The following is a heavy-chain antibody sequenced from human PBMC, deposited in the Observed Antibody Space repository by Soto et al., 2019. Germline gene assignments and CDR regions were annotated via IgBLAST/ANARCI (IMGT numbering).Heavy chain of an antibody. CDR3: ARAFSSSKGLVDY. Sequence: QVQLVQSGAEVKKPGASVKVSCKASGYTFTGYYMHWVRQAPGQGLEWMGWINPNSGGTNYAQKLQGRVTMTRDTSISTAYMELSRLRSDDTAWYYCARAFSSSKGLVDYWGQGTLVTVSS. V-gene: IGHV1-2*02. J-gene: IGHJ4*02. D-gene: IGHD6-6*01. CDR1: GYTFTGYY. CDR2: INPNSGGT.